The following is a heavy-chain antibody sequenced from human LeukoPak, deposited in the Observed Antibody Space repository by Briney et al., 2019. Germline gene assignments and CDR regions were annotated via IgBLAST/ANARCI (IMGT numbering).Heavy chain of an antibody. CDR2: IYYSGST. V-gene: IGHV4-39*07. Sequence: SETLSLTCTVSGGSISSSSYYWGWLRQPPGKGLEWIGSIYYSGSTYYNPSLKSRVTISVDTSKNQFSLKLSSVTAADTAVYYCARDLSMADLGWFDPWGQGTLVTVSS. D-gene: IGHD2-8*01. J-gene: IGHJ5*02. CDR1: GGSISSSSYY. CDR3: ARDLSMADLGWFDP.